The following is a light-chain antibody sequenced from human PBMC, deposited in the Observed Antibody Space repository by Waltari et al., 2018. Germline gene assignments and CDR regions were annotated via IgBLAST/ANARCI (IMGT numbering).Light chain of an antibody. CDR1: QSISSY. Sequence: DIQMTQSPSSLSASVGDRVTITCRASQSISSYLNWYQQKPGQAPNLLLYAASSLQSGVPSRFSGSGSGTDFTLTISSLQPEDFATYYCQQSYSTVYTFGQGTKLEIK. CDR2: AAS. CDR3: QQSYSTVYT. J-gene: IGKJ2*01. V-gene: IGKV1-39*01.